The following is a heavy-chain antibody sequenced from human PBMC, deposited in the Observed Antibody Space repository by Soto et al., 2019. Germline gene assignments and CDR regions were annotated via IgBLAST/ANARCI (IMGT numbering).Heavy chain of an antibody. CDR3: ARSYYYDSSGYYRSYFQH. Sequence: AGSLRLSCAASGFTFSSYGMHWARQAPGKGLEWVAVIWYDGSNKYYADSVKGRFTISRDNSKNTLYLQMNSLRAEDTAVYYCARSYYYDSSGYYRSYFQHWGQGTLVTVS. D-gene: IGHD3-22*01. CDR2: IWYDGSNK. V-gene: IGHV3-33*01. J-gene: IGHJ1*01. CDR1: GFTFSSYG.